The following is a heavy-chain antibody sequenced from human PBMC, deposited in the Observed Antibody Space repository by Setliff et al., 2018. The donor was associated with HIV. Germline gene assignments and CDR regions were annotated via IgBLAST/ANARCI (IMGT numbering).Heavy chain of an antibody. J-gene: IGHJ4*02. Sequence: PSETLSLTCAVYGGSLSGYHWSWIRQSPEKGLEWIGEINHSGSTNYNPSLKSRVTMSVDTSKNQFSLKLSSVTAADMAVYYCARGGGYDRSGYYPFDYWGQGTPVTVSS. V-gene: IGHV4-34*01. CDR2: INHSGST. D-gene: IGHD3-22*01. CDR3: ARGGGYDRSGYYPFDY. CDR1: GGSLSGYH.